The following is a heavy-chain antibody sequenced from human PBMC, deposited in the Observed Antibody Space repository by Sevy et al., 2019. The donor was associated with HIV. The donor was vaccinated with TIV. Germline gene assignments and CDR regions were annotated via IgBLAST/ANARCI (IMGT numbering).Heavy chain of an antibody. D-gene: IGHD3-16*01. Sequence: GGSLRLSCAASGFDFSDYYMNWIRQTPGKWLEWISYISVSSSAKYYTDSVKGRFAISRDNARNSLYLQMNSLRVEDTAVYFCVGRRYSPAYSWSYHFDYWGQGALVTVSS. CDR2: ISVSSSAK. CDR1: GFDFSDYY. CDR3: VGRRYSPAYSWSYHFDY. J-gene: IGHJ4*02. V-gene: IGHV3-11*01.